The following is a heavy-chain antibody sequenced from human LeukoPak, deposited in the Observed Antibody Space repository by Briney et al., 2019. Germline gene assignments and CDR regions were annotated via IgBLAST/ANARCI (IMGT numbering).Heavy chain of an antibody. V-gene: IGHV1-2*02. J-gene: IGHJ3*02. D-gene: IGHD5-18*01. Sequence: DSVKVSCKASGYTFTGYYMHWVRQAPGQGLEWMGWINPNSGGTNYAQKFQGRVTMTRDTSISTAYMELSRLRADDTAVYYCARLGMGTTHAFDIWGQGTMVTVSS. CDR1: GYTFTGYY. CDR2: INPNSGGT. CDR3: ARLGMGTTHAFDI.